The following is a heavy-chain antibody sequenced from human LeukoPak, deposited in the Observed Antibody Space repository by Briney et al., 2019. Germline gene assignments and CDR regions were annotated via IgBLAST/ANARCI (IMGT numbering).Heavy chain of an antibody. CDR1: GYTFTGYY. J-gene: IGHJ4*02. CDR3: ARDNNSYGSTFDY. CDR2: INPNSGGT. Sequence: GASVKVSCKASGYTFTGYYMHWVRQAPGQGLEWMGWINPNSGGTNYAQKFQGRVTMTRDTSISTAYMELSRLRSGDTAVYYCARDNNSYGSTFDYWGQGTLVTVSS. D-gene: IGHD5-18*01. V-gene: IGHV1-2*02.